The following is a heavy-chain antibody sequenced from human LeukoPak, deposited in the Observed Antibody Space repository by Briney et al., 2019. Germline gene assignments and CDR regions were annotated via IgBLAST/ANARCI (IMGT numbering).Heavy chain of an antibody. CDR2: MNPNSGNT. CDR1: GYTFTSND. Sequence: ASVKVSCKASGYTFTSNDINWVRQATGQGLEWMGWMNPNSGNTGYAQKFQGRLTMTRNTSISTAYMELSSLRSDDTAVYYCARVYGSGWLPFDYWGQGTLVTVSS. CDR3: ARVYGSGWLPFDY. V-gene: IGHV1-8*01. J-gene: IGHJ4*02. D-gene: IGHD6-19*01.